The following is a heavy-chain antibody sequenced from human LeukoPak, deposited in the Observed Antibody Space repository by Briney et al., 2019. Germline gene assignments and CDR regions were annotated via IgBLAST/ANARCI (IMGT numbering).Heavy chain of an antibody. CDR2: ISGSGGST. D-gene: IGHD7-27*01. J-gene: IGHJ4*02. CDR3: AREEGGKLGVDYYFDY. CDR1: GFTFSSYA. V-gene: IGHV3-23*01. Sequence: PGGSLRLSCAASGFTFSSYAMSWVRQAPGKGLEWVSAISGSGGSTYYADSVKGRFTISRDNSKNTVYLQVNSLRAEDTAVYYCAREEGGKLGVDYYFDYWGQGTLVTVSS.